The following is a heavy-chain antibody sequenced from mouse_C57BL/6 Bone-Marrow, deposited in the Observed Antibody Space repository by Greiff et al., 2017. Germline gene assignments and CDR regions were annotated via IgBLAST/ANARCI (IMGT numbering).Heavy chain of an antibody. CDR2: IDPEIGDT. Sequence: VQLKQSGAELVRPGASVKLSCTASGFNIKDDYIHWVKQRPEQGLEWIGWIDPEIGDTEYASKFQGKATITSDTSSNSAYLQLSSLTSEDTAVYDCSSVEGNYFDFWGQGTPLTVAS. V-gene: IGHV14-4*01. CDR3: SSVEGNYFDF. J-gene: IGHJ2*01. CDR1: GFNIKDDY.